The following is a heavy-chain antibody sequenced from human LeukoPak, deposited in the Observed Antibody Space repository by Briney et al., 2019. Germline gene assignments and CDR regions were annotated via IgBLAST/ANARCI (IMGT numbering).Heavy chain of an antibody. CDR2: IIPILGIA. V-gene: IGHV1-69*04. CDR1: GGTFSSYA. J-gene: IGHJ4*02. Sequence: SVKVSCKASGGTFSSYAISWVRQAPGQGLEWMGRIIPILGIANYAQKFQGRVTITADKSTSTAYMELSSLRSEDTAVYYCARDHIAAAGTFGYWGQGTLVTVSS. D-gene: IGHD6-13*01. CDR3: ARDHIAAAGTFGY.